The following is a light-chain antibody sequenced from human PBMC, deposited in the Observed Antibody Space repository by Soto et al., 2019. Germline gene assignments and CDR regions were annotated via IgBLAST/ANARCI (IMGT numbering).Light chain of an antibody. J-gene: IGKJ5*01. CDR1: QSVSTF. Sequence: EIVLTQSPASLSLSPGEVATLSCRASQSVSTFLAWYQQKPGQAPRLLIYGTSSRATGIPDRFSGSGSGTDFTLTISRLEPEDFAVFYCKQYGSSITFGQGTRLEIK. CDR3: KQYGSSIT. V-gene: IGKV3-20*01. CDR2: GTS.